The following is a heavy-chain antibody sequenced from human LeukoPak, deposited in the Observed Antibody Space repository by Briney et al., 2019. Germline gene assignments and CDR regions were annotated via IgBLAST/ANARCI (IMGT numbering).Heavy chain of an antibody. V-gene: IGHV3-33*01. CDR2: IWYDGSNK. Sequence: GGSLRLSCAASGFTFSSYGMHWVRQAPGKGLEWVAVIWYDGSNKYYADSVKGRFTISRDNSKNTLYLQMNSLRAEDTAVYYCARDQRVAYSSSWYGGAFDISGQGTMVTVSS. CDR3: ARDQRVAYSSSWYGGAFDI. D-gene: IGHD6-13*01. J-gene: IGHJ3*02. CDR1: GFTFSSYG.